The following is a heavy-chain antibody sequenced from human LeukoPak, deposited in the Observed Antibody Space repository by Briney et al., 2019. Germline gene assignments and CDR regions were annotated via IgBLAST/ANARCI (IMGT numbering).Heavy chain of an antibody. D-gene: IGHD5/OR15-5a*01. J-gene: IGHJ4*02. CDR1: GFTLTNAW. V-gene: IGHV3-15*01. CDR3: TTVNVVSTSDF. CDR2: IKSKTAGGAT. Sequence: GGSLILSCAVSGFTLTNAWVRWVRLAPGKGLEWVVRIKSKTAGGATDYAAPVKGRFTISGDDSKNMGYLQMNSLKTEDTAVYYCTTVNVVSTSDFWGQGTLVTVSS.